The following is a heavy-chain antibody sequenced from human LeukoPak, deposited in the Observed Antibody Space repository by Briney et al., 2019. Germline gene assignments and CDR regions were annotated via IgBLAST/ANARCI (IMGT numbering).Heavy chain of an antibody. V-gene: IGHV3-33*01. CDR1: GFTFSNYG. J-gene: IGHJ1*01. D-gene: IGHD3-22*01. CDR2: IWYDGSNK. Sequence: GGSLRLSCAASGFTFSNYGMHWVRQAPGKGLEWVAVIWYDGSNKYYADSVKGRFTISRDNSKNTLYLQMNNLRAEDTAVYYCARGDYYDSSGYSQYFQHWGQGTLVTVSS. CDR3: ARGDYYDSSGYSQYFQH.